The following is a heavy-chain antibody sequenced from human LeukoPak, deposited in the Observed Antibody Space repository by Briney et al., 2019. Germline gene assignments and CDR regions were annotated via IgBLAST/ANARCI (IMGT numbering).Heavy chain of an antibody. CDR3: ARDRGDSSSLNWFDP. Sequence: SVKVSCKASGGTFSSYATSWVRQAPGQGLEWMGGIIPIFGTANYAQKFQGRVTITADESTSTAYMELSSLRSEDTAVYYCARDRGDSSSLNWFDPWGQGTLVTVSS. V-gene: IGHV1-69*13. D-gene: IGHD6-13*01. CDR1: GGTFSSYA. CDR2: IIPIFGTA. J-gene: IGHJ5*02.